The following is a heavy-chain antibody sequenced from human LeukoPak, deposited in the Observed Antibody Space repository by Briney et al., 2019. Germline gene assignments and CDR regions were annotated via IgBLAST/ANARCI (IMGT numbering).Heavy chain of an antibody. J-gene: IGHJ3*02. CDR3: ARRGYCSGGSCYRFGAFDI. V-gene: IGHV5-51*01. CDR1: GYSFTSYW. Sequence: GESLKISCQGSGYSFTSYWIAWVRQVPGKGLEWMGIIYPGDSDTKYGPSFQGQVTISADKSISTAYLQWSSLKASDTAMYYCARRGYCSGGSCYRFGAFDIWGQGTMVTVSS. D-gene: IGHD2-15*01. CDR2: IYPGDSDT.